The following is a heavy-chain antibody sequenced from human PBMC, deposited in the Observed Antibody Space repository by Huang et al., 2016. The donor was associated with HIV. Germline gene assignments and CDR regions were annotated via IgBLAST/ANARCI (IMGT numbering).Heavy chain of an antibody. J-gene: IGHJ4*02. CDR1: GGSISRGGYY. V-gene: IGHV4-30-4*08. CDR2: IYYSGST. CDR3: ARVPPLRNENYFDY. D-gene: IGHD1-1*01. Sequence: QVQLQESGPGLVKPSQTLSLTCTVSGGSISRGGYYWSWIRQPPGKGLEWIGYIYYSGSTYYNPSLKSRVTISVDTSKNQCALKLSSVTAADTAVYYCARVPPLRNENYFDYWGQGTLVTVSS.